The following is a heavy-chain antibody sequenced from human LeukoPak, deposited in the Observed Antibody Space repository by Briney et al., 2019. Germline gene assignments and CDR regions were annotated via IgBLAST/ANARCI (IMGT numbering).Heavy chain of an antibody. CDR3: ARDAAMTYRCYFDL. V-gene: IGHV3-30*02. D-gene: IGHD6-25*01. Sequence: GGSLRLSCAASGFTFSGSGMHWVRQAPGKGLEWVTFIRQDGNNKMYADSVKGRFTISRDNSENTVFLQMNSLRPDDTAVYYCARDAAMTYRCYFDLWGRGTLVTVSS. CDR2: IRQDGNNK. CDR1: GFTFSGSG. J-gene: IGHJ2*01.